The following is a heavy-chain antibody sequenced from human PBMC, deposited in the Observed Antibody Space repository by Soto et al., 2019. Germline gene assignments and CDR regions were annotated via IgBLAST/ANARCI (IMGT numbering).Heavy chain of an antibody. J-gene: IGHJ6*02. Sequence: QVQLQESGPGLVKPSETLSLTCTVPGGSISSYYWCWIRQPPGKGLECIGNIYYSGSTNYNPSLKSRVTISVDTSTNPFCLELSSVIAADAAVYCCARDRGYPEKYGMDVWGQGTTVTVSS. CDR3: ARDRGYPEKYGMDV. CDR1: GGSISSYY. D-gene: IGHD3-10*01. CDR2: IYYSGST. V-gene: IGHV4-59*01.